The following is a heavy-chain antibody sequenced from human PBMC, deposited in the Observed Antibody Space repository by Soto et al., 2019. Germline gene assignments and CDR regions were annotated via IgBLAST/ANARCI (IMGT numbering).Heavy chain of an antibody. J-gene: IGHJ3*02. D-gene: IGHD2-15*01. CDR3: AQYCSGGSCYSDAFDI. CDR1: GFSISGGGYY. CDR2: IYYSGST. Sequence: SETLSLTCTFSGFSISGGGYYWSWIRQHPGKGLEWIGYIYYSGSTYYNPSLKSRVTISVDTSKNQFSLKLSSVTAADTAVYYCAQYCSGGSCYSDAFDIWGQGTMVTVSS. V-gene: IGHV4-31*03.